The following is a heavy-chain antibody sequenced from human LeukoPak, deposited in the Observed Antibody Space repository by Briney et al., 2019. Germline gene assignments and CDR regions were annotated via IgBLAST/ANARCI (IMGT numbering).Heavy chain of an antibody. Sequence: TSETLSLTCTVSGDSLTGYCWGWIRQPPGKGLEWIGNIYYTGNTYYNPSLKSRVTISVDTSKNQFSLKLSSVTAADTAVYYCARVDRGKGFDYWGQGTLVTVSS. V-gene: IGHV4-39*07. CDR3: ARVDRGKGFDY. CDR2: IYYTGNT. CDR1: GDSLTGYC. D-gene: IGHD3-10*01. J-gene: IGHJ4*02.